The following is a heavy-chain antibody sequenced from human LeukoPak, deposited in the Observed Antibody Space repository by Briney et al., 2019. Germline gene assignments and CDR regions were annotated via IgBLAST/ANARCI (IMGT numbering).Heavy chain of an antibody. Sequence: GGSLRLSCAASRFTFNSYAMSWVRQAPGKGLEWVSVIGGSNGITFYVGSVKGRFTISRDNSKNTVYLQMNSLRAEDTAVYYCARSGYDYVWGSYRVPRFDYWGQGTLVTVSS. CDR3: ARSGYDYVWGSYRVPRFDY. CDR1: RFTFNSYA. V-gene: IGHV3-23*01. J-gene: IGHJ4*02. D-gene: IGHD3-16*02. CDR2: IGGSNGIT.